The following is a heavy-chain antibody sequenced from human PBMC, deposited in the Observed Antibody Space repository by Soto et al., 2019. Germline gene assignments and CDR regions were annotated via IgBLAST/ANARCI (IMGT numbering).Heavy chain of an antibody. CDR2: INPSGGST. CDR1: GYTFTSYY. CDR3: ARSGWTNVNYYYYGMDV. V-gene: IGHV1-46*01. J-gene: IGHJ6*02. D-gene: IGHD6-19*01. Sequence: ASVKVSCKASGYTFTSYYMHWVRQAPGQGLEWMGIINPSGGSTSYAQKFQGRVTMTGDTSTSTVYMELSSLRSEDTAVYYCARSGWTNVNYYYYGMDVWGQGTTVTVSS.